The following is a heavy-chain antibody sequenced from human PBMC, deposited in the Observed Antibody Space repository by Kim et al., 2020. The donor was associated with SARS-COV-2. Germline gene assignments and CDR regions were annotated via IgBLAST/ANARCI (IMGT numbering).Heavy chain of an antibody. Sequence: VPSIRRSRGSSKYGGSVRGRFTISRDNARNSLSLHMNSLRADDTAVYYCARVGGFCSGGGCYDGLDIWGQGTMVTVSS. J-gene: IGHJ3*02. CDR3: ARVGGFCSGGGCYDGLDI. D-gene: IGHD2-15*01. CDR2: IRRSRGSS. V-gene: IGHV3-21*01.